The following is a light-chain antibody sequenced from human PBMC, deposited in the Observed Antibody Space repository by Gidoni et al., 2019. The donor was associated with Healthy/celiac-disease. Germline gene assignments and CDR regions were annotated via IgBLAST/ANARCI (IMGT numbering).Light chain of an antibody. CDR3: QQRSNWPYT. V-gene: IGKV3-11*01. CDR2: DAS. Sequence: EIGLTQSPATLSLSPRERATLSCRASQSVSSYLTWYQQTPGQAPRLLIYDASNRATGIPARFSGSGSGTDFTLTISSLEPEDFAVYYCQQRSNWPYTFGQGTKLEIK. J-gene: IGKJ2*01. CDR1: QSVSSY.